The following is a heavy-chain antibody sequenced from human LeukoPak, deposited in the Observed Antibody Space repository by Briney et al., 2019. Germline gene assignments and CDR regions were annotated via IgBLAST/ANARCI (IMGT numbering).Heavy chain of an antibody. J-gene: IGHJ4*02. V-gene: IGHV3-30*03. CDR2: ISYDGSNK. CDR3: AREGSMAGFDY. Sequence: GGTLRLSCAASGFTFSSYGMHWVRQAPGKGLEWVAVISYDGSNKYYADSVKGRFTISRDNSKNTLYLQMNSLRAEDTAVYYCAREGSMAGFDYWGQGTLVTVSS. D-gene: IGHD2/OR15-2a*01. CDR1: GFTFSSYG.